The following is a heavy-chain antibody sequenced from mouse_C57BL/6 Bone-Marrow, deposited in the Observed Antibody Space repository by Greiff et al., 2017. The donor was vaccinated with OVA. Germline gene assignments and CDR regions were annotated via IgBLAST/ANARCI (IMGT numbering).Heavy chain of an antibody. J-gene: IGHJ2*01. CDR1: GYTFTDYY. CDR3: AREGGYDDY. V-gene: IGHV1-76*01. D-gene: IGHD2-3*01. CDR2: IYPGSGNT. Sequence: VQLQQSGAELVRPGASVKLSCKASGYTFTDYYINWVKQRPGQGLEWIARIYPGSGNTYYNEKFKGKATLTAEKSSSTAYMQLSSLTSEDSAVYFCAREGGYDDYWGQGTTLTVSS.